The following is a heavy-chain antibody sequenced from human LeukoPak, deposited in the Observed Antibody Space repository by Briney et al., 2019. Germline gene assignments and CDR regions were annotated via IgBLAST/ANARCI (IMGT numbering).Heavy chain of an antibody. CDR2: ISGNGGTT. D-gene: IGHD3-22*01. CDR3: AKLYDSSGYYIDY. CDR1: GFTFSSYA. Sequence: PGGSLRLSCAASGFTFSSYAMSWVRQAPGKGLEWLSAISGNGGTTHYADSVKGRFTISRDNSKNTLYLQIHFLRAEDTAVYYCAKLYDSSGYYIDYWGQGTLVTVSS. V-gene: IGHV3-23*01. J-gene: IGHJ4*02.